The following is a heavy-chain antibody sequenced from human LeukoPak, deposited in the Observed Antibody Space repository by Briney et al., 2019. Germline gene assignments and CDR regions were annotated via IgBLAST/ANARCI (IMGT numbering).Heavy chain of an antibody. CDR1: GFTFNIYG. J-gene: IGHJ1*01. CDR3: AKVEDYGDYGPPKH. V-gene: IGHV3-30*18. D-gene: IGHD4-17*01. CDR2: ISYDGTET. Sequence: PGRSLRLSCATSGFTFNIYGMHWVRLGPGKGLEWVAVISYDGTETHYADSVRGRFTISRDNSNNMLFLQMHSLREDDTATYYCAKVEDYGDYGPPKHWGQGTLVTVSS.